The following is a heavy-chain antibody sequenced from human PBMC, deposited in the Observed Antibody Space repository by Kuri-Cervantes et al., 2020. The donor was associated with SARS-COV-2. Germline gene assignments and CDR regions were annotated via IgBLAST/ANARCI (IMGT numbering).Heavy chain of an antibody. Sequence: SETLSLTCTVSGGSISSYYWSWIRQPPGKGLEWIGYIYYSGSTNYNPSLKSRVTISVDTSKNQFSLKLSSVTAADTAVYYCARLSGYDGFDYWGQGTLVTVSS. V-gene: IGHV4-59*01. J-gene: IGHJ4*02. CDR2: IYYSGST. D-gene: IGHD5-12*01. CDR3: ARLSGYDGFDY. CDR1: GGSISSYY.